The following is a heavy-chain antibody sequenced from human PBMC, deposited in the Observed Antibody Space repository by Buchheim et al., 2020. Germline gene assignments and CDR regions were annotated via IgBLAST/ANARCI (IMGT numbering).Heavy chain of an antibody. D-gene: IGHD3-22*01. CDR3: ARAHGSSRNYYDSSGYYYDAFDI. CDR1: GYTFTGYY. Sequence: QVQLVQSGAEVKKPGASVKVSCKASGYTFTGYYMHWVRQAPGQGLEWMGWINPNSGGTNYAQKFQGWVTMTRETSISTAYMELSRLRSDDTAVYYCARAHGSSRNYYDSSGYYYDAFDIWGQGT. CDR2: INPNSGGT. J-gene: IGHJ3*02. V-gene: IGHV1-2*04.